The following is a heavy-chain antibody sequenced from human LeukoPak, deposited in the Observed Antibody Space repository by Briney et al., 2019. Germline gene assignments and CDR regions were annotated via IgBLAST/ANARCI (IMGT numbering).Heavy chain of an antibody. Sequence: SETLSLTCTVPGYSISSGYYWGWIRQPPGKGLEWIGSIYHSGSTYYNPSLKSRVTISVDTSKNQFSLKLSSVTAADTAIYYCARHPTIFGVVIIDPRGQGTLVTVSS. CDR1: GYSISSGYY. CDR3: ARHPTIFGVVIIDP. V-gene: IGHV4-38-2*02. J-gene: IGHJ5*02. D-gene: IGHD3-3*01. CDR2: IYHSGST.